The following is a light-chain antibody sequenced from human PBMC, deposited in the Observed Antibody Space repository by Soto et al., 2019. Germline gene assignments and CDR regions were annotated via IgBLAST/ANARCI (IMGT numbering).Light chain of an antibody. V-gene: IGLV2-23*02. CDR3: SSYAGSSTLV. J-gene: IGLJ2*01. Sequence: QSALTQPASVSGSPGQSITISCTGTSSDVGSYNLVSWSQQHPGRAPKLMIFEVSKRPSGVSSRFSGSKSGNTASLTISGLQAEDEADYYCSSYAGSSTLVFGGGTKVTVL. CDR2: EVS. CDR1: SSDVGSYNL.